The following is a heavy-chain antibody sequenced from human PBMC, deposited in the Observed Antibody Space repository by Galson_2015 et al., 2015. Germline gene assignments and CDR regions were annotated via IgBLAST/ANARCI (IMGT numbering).Heavy chain of an antibody. CDR3: ARMDSSGEGGFDY. V-gene: IGHV4-34*01. CDR1: GGSFSGYY. D-gene: IGHD3-22*01. Sequence: ETLSLTCAVYGGSFSGYYWSWIRQPPGKGLEWIGEINHSGSTNYNPSLKSRVTISVDTSKNQFSLKLSSVTAADTAVYYCARMDSSGEGGFDYWGQGTLVTVSS. J-gene: IGHJ4*02. CDR2: INHSGST.